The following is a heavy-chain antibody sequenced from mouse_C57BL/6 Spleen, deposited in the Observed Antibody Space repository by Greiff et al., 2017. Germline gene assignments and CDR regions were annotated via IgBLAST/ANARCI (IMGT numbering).Heavy chain of an antibody. J-gene: IGHJ2*01. D-gene: IGHD1-1*01. Sequence: QVQLQQPGAELVRPGSSVKLSCKASGYTFTSYWMHWVKQRPIQGLEWIGNIDPSDSETHYNQKFKDKATLTVDKSSSTAYMQLSSLTSEDAAVYYCARRGRGYFDYWGQGTTLTVSS. CDR3: ARRGRGYFDY. V-gene: IGHV1-52*01. CDR2: IDPSDSET. CDR1: GYTFTSYW.